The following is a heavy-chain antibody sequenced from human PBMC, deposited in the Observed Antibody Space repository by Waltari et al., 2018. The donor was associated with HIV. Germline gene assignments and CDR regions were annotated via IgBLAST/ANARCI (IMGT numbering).Heavy chain of an antibody. J-gene: IGHJ4*02. CDR1: GGTFSSYA. CDR2: IIPILGIA. V-gene: IGHV1-69*04. Sequence: QVQLVQSGAEVKKPGSSVKVSCKASGGTFSSYAISWVRQAPGQGLEWMGRIIPILGIANYAQKFQVRVTITADKSTSTAYMELSSLRSEDTAVYYCAREDYVVVTAMSKYFDYWGQGTLVTVSS. D-gene: IGHD2-21*02. CDR3: AREDYVVVTAMSKYFDY.